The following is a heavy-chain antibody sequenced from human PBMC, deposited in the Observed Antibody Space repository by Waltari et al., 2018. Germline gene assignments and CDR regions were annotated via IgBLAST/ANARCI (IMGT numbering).Heavy chain of an antibody. Sequence: QVQLQESGPGLVKPSETLSLTCAVSGYSISSGYYWGWIRQPPGKGLEWIGSIYHSGSTYYNPSLKSRVTIAVDTSKNQFSLKLSSVTAADTAVYYCARHQPRLGLVTGPKLFDYWGQGTLVTVSS. CDR3: ARHQPRLGLVTGPKLFDY. V-gene: IGHV4-38-2*01. CDR1: GYSISSGYY. CDR2: IYHSGST. J-gene: IGHJ4*02. D-gene: IGHD3-3*01.